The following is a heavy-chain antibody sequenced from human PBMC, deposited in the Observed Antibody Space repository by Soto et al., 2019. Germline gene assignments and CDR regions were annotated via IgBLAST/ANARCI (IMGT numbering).Heavy chain of an antibody. CDR3: ARAGTKGYYYYYYYMDV. CDR2: IYYSGGT. Sequence: QVQLQESGPGLVKPSETLSLTCTVSGGSISSYYWSWIRQPPGKGLEWIGYIYYSGGTNYNPSLKSRVTISVDTSKNQFSLKLSSVTAADTAVYYCARAGTKGYYYYYYYMDVWGKGTTVTVSS. CDR1: GGSISSYY. V-gene: IGHV4-59*01. D-gene: IGHD3-10*01. J-gene: IGHJ6*03.